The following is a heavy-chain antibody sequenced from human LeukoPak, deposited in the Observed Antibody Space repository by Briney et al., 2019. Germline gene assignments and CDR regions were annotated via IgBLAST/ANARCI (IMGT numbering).Heavy chain of an antibody. J-gene: IGHJ5*01. CDR1: GGSFRGYY. D-gene: IGHD4/OR15-4a*01. CDR3: ARRVAAGAFAS. V-gene: IGHV4-34*12. Sequence: SETLSLTCAVYGGSFRGYYWSCIRQSPEKGLEWIGEILHTGSSNYNPSLRSRVTISVDTSKNQVSLNLSSVTATDTAVYYCARRVAAGAFASWGQGALVTVSS. CDR2: ILHTGSS.